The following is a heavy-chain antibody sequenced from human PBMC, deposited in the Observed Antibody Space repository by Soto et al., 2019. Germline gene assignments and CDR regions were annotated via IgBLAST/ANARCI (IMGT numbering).Heavy chain of an antibody. CDR1: GFTFSSYG. CDR3: AKDPDYDILTGSVGAYDY. Sequence: QVQLVESGGGVVQPGRSLRLSCAASGFTFSSYGMHWVRQAPGKGLEWVAVISYDGSNKYYADSVKGRFTISRDNSKNTLYLQMNSLRAEDTAVYYCAKDPDYDILTGSVGAYDYWGQGTLVTVSS. V-gene: IGHV3-30*18. CDR2: ISYDGSNK. D-gene: IGHD3-9*01. J-gene: IGHJ4*02.